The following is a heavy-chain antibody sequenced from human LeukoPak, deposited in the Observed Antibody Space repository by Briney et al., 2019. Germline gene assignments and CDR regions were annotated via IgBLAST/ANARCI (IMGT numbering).Heavy chain of an antibody. V-gene: IGHV3-74*01. CDR3: ARGPRWDQLSLLDY. CDR1: GFTFSSYW. D-gene: IGHD2-2*01. J-gene: IGHJ4*02. CDR2: INSDGSST. Sequence: GGSLRLSCAASGFTFSSYWMHWVRQAPGKGLVWVSRINSDGSSTSCADSVKGRFTISRDNAKNTLYLQMNSLRAEDTAVYYCARGPRWDQLSLLDYWGQGTLVTVSS.